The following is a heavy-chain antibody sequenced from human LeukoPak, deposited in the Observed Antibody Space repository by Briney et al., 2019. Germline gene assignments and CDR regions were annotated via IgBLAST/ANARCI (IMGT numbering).Heavy chain of an antibody. V-gene: IGHV3-30*02. D-gene: IGHD3-3*01. CDR2: ISYDGSNK. Sequence: GGSLRLSCAASGFTFSNYGMHWVRQAPGKGLEWVAVISYDGSNKYYADSVKGRFTMSRDNSKNTLYLQMNSLRAEDTAVYYCAKDVLRFLEWLPDYWGQGTLVTVSS. J-gene: IGHJ4*02. CDR3: AKDVLRFLEWLPDY. CDR1: GFTFSNYG.